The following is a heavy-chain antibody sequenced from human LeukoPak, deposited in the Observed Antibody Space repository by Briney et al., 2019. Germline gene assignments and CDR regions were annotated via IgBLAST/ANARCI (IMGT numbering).Heavy chain of an antibody. D-gene: IGHD6-19*01. V-gene: IGHV3-21*04. Sequence: GGSLRLSCAASGFTFSSYSMTWVRQAPGKGLEWVSSISSNSNYIYYADSVKGRFTISRDNAKNSLYLQMNSLRAQHTAVYYCARDVGAVAGSNFDYWGQGTLVTVSS. CDR1: GFTFSSYS. CDR3: ARDVGAVAGSNFDY. CDR2: ISSNSNYI. J-gene: IGHJ4*02.